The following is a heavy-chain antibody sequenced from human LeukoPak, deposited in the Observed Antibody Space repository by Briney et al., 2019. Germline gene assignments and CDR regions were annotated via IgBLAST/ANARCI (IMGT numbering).Heavy chain of an antibody. V-gene: IGHV3-23*01. Sequence: GGSLTLSCAASGFTFSSYAMSWVRQAPGKGLEWVSAISISGGSTYFADSVKGRFTISRDNSKNTLYLQTNSLRAEDTAVYYCAKVPLDDYDSSGYYYGIDYWGQGTLVTVSS. D-gene: IGHD3-22*01. CDR2: ISISGGST. J-gene: IGHJ4*02. CDR1: GFTFSSYA. CDR3: AKVPLDDYDSSGYYYGIDY.